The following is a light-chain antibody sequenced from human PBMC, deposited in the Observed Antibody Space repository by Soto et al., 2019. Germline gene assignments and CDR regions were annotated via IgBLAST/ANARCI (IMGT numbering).Light chain of an antibody. CDR3: LQDYDFPYT. J-gene: IGKJ5*01. Sequence: DIQMTQSPSTLSASVGDRVTITCRASQSISIWLAWYQQKPGKAPKILIYKASSLESGVPSRFSGSGSGTEFTLTISSLQPEDVATYFCLQDYDFPYTFGQGTRLEIK. V-gene: IGKV1-5*03. CDR2: KAS. CDR1: QSISIW.